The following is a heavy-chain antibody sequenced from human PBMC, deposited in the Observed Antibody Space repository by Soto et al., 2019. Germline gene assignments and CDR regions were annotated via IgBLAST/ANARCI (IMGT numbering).Heavy chain of an antibody. CDR3: ARDLSVVPAAMGIYYYYYMDV. CDR2: IIPILGIA. J-gene: IGHJ6*03. Sequence: VQLVQSGAEVKKPGSSVKVSCKASGGTFSSYTISWVRQAPGQGLEWMGRIIPILGIANYAQKFQGRVTITADKSTSTAYMELSSLRSEDTAVYYCARDLSVVPAAMGIYYYYYMDVWGKGTTVTVSS. V-gene: IGHV1-69*08. CDR1: GGTFSSYT. D-gene: IGHD2-2*01.